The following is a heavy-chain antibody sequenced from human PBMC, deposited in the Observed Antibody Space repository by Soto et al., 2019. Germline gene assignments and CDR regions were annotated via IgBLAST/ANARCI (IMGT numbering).Heavy chain of an antibody. D-gene: IGHD6-6*01. CDR2: IRSKANTYAT. CDR1: GFVCRDSA. Sequence: GSLRLPCAASGFVCRDSAMHWVRQASGKGLEWVGRIRSKANTYATAYAASVEGRFTISRDDSKNTAYLQMNRLKTEDTAVYYCSTGITARPPGWGQGTLVTVSS. J-gene: IGHJ4*02. V-gene: IGHV3-73*01. CDR3: STGITARPPG.